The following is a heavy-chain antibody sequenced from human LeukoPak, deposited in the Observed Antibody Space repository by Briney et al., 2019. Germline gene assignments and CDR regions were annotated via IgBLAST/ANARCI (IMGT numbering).Heavy chain of an antibody. CDR3: ARGGYGDYVAVYFQH. Sequence: SETLSLTCAVYGGSFSGYYWSWIRQPPGKGLEWIGEINHSGSTNYNPSLKSRVTISVDTSKNQFSLKLSSVTAADTAVYYCARGGYGDYVAVYFQHWGQGTLVTVSS. D-gene: IGHD4-17*01. J-gene: IGHJ1*01. CDR1: GGSFSGYY. V-gene: IGHV4-34*01. CDR2: INHSGST.